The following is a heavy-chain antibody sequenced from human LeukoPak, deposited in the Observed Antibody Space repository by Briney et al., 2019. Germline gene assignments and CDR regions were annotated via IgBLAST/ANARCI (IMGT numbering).Heavy chain of an antibody. V-gene: IGHV3-7*05. Sequence: GGSLRLSCVASGFIFRNYWMSWVRQAPGKGLEWAANIKQDGSEKYYVDSVKGRFTISRDNAENSLYLQMNSLRAEDTAVYYCARDSVRWAAWGQGTLVTVSS. CDR2: IKQDGSEK. CDR3: ARDSVRWAA. CDR1: GFIFRNYW. J-gene: IGHJ5*02. D-gene: IGHD4-23*01.